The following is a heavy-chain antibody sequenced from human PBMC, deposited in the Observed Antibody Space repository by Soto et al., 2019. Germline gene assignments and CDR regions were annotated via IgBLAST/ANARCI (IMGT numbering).Heavy chain of an antibody. V-gene: IGHV1-69*13. J-gene: IGHJ5*02. D-gene: IGHD3-22*01. Sequence: SVKVSCKASGGTFISYAISWVRQAPGQGLEWMGGIIPIFGTANYAQKFQGRVTTTADESTSTAYMELSSLRSEDTAVYYCAREGYYYDSSGYRNWFDPWGHGTLVTVSS. CDR2: IIPIFGTA. CDR3: AREGYYYDSSGYRNWFDP. CDR1: GGTFISYA.